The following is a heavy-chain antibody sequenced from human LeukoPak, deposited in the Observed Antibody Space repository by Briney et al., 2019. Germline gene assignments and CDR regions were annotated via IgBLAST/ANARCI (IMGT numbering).Heavy chain of an antibody. CDR2: ITRSGTNT. CDR3: ATDPATVGVTTRDY. CDR1: GFTFSNYA. V-gene: IGHV3-23*01. Sequence: GGSLRLSCAVSGFTFSNYAMNWVRQAPGKGLEWVSAITRSGTNTFYRDSVKGRFTVSRDNSKNTIFLQMNTLRADDTAVYFCATDPATVGVTTRDYWGQGTPVTVSS. J-gene: IGHJ4*02. D-gene: IGHD1-26*01.